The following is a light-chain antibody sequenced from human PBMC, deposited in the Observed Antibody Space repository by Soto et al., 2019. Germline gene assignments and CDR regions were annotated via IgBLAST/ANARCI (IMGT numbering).Light chain of an antibody. V-gene: IGKV3-20*01. Sequence: EIVLTQSPGTLSLSPGERATLSCRASQSVSSSYLAWYQQKPGQAPRLLSYGASSRATGTPDRFSGSGSGTDFTLTISRLEPEDFAVYYCQQYGSSLITFGQGTRLEIK. CDR1: QSVSSSY. J-gene: IGKJ5*01. CDR3: QQYGSSLIT. CDR2: GAS.